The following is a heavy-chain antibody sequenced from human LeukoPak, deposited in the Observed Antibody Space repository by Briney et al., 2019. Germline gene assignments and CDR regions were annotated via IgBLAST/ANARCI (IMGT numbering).Heavy chain of an antibody. Sequence: ASVKVSCKASGYTFTGYYIHWVRQAPGQGLEWMGRINPNSGGTNYAQKFQGRVTMTRDTSISTAYMELSRLRSDDTAVYYCARVGYYDSSGANGDYWGQGTLVTVSS. D-gene: IGHD3-22*01. CDR3: ARVGYYDSSGANGDY. J-gene: IGHJ4*02. CDR1: GYTFTGYY. V-gene: IGHV1-2*06. CDR2: INPNSGGT.